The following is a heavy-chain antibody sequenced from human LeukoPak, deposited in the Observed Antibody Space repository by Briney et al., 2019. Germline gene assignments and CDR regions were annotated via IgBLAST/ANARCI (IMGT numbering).Heavy chain of an antibody. J-gene: IGHJ4*02. CDR3: ARDGYSSGSYYFDY. D-gene: IGHD6-19*01. Sequence: SETLSLTCAVSGYSISSGYYWGWIRQPAGKGLEWIGRIYTSGSTNYNPSLKSRVTMSVDTSKNQSSLKLSSVTAADTAVYYCARDGYSSGSYYFDYWGQGTLVTVSS. V-gene: IGHV4-4*07. CDR2: IYTSGST. CDR1: GYSISSGYY.